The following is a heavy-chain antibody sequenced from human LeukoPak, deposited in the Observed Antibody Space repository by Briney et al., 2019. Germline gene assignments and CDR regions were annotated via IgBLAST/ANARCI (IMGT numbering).Heavy chain of an antibody. Sequence: ASVKVSCKASGGTFSSYAISWVRQAPGQGLEWMGRIIPIFGTANYAQKFQGRVTITTDGSTSTAYMELSSLRSEDTAVYYCAGALRTYYYGTAGAFDIWGQGTMVTVSS. D-gene: IGHD3-10*01. CDR1: GGTFSSYA. CDR2: IIPIFGTA. J-gene: IGHJ3*02. CDR3: AGALRTYYYGTAGAFDI. V-gene: IGHV1-69*05.